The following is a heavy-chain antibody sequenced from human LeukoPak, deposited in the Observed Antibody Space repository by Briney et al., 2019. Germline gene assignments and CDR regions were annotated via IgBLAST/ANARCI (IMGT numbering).Heavy chain of an antibody. CDR3: AREGDGYNWAYYFDY. CDR2: ISGSGGST. D-gene: IGHD5-24*01. CDR1: GFTFSSYA. Sequence: GGSLRLSCAASGFTFSSYAMSWVRQAPGKGLEWVSAISGSGGSTYYADSVKGRFTISRDNSKSTLYLQMNSLRAEDTAVYYCAREGDGYNWAYYFDYWGQGTLVTVSS. V-gene: IGHV3-23*01. J-gene: IGHJ4*02.